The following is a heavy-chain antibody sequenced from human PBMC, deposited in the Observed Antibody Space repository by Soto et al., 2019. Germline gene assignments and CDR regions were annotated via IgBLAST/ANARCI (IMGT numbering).Heavy chain of an antibody. Sequence: SVKVSCKASGGTFSSYTISWVRQAPGQGLEWMGKIIPILGIANYAQKFQGRVTITADKSTSTAYMELSSLRSEDTAVYYCARYVVVVAASAPPYYYYYYMDVWGKGTTVTVSS. D-gene: IGHD2-15*01. CDR1: GGTFSSYT. J-gene: IGHJ6*03. CDR2: IIPILGIA. V-gene: IGHV1-69*02. CDR3: ARYVVVVAASAPPYYYYYYMDV.